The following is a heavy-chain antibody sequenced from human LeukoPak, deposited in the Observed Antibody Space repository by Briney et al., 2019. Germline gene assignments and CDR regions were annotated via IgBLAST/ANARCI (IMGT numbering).Heavy chain of an antibody. CDR2: INHSGST. J-gene: IGHJ4*02. V-gene: IGHV4-34*01. CDR3: AISRYYYGSGSYYSFDH. D-gene: IGHD3-10*01. Sequence: SETLSLTCAAYGGSFSGYYWSWLRQPPGKGLEWIGEINHSGSTNYNPSLKSRVTISVDTSKNQFSLKLSSVTAADTAVYYCAISRYYYGSGSYYSFDHWGQGTLVTVSS. CDR1: GGSFSGYY.